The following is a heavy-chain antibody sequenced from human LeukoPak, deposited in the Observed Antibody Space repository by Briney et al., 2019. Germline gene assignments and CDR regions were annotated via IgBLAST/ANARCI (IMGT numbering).Heavy chain of an antibody. CDR3: AKVAYCSSTSCRYYYYYMDV. CDR1: GFTFSSYA. Sequence: PGGSLRLSCAASGFTFSSYAMSWVRQAPGKGLEWVSAISGSGGSTYYADSVKGRFTISRDNSKNTLYLQMNSLRAEDTAVYYCAKVAYCSSTSCRYYYYYMDVWGKGPRSPSP. CDR2: ISGSGGST. J-gene: IGHJ6*03. V-gene: IGHV3-23*01. D-gene: IGHD2-2*01.